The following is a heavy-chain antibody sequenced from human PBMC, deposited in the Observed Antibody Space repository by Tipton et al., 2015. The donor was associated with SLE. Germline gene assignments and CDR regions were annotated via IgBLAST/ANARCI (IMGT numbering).Heavy chain of an antibody. CDR3: ARGGHPRDYGMDV. CDR2: INPNGGRA. V-gene: IGHV1-46*01. D-gene: IGHD3-16*01. CDR1: GVTSHY. J-gene: IGHJ6*02. Sequence: QLVQSGAEVKKPGASVKISCEAFGVTSHYTHWVRQAPGQGLEWMGTINPNGGRASYAQKFQGRVTLTRDTSTSTVYMEMSSLRSEDTAVYYCARGGHPRDYGMDVWGQGTTVTVSS.